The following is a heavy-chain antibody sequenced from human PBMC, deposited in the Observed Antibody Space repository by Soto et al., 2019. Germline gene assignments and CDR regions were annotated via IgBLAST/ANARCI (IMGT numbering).Heavy chain of an antibody. D-gene: IGHD3-16*01. Sequence: GGSLRLSCAASEFTVSSNYMSWVRQAPGKGLEWVSVIYSDGSTYYADSVKGRFTISRDNSKNTLYLQMNRLRADDTAEYYCARGDPGGGVTGRYNWGLG. CDR2: IYSDGST. CDR1: EFTVSSNY. CDR3: ARGDPGGGVTGRYN. V-gene: IGHV3-53*01. J-gene: IGHJ4*02.